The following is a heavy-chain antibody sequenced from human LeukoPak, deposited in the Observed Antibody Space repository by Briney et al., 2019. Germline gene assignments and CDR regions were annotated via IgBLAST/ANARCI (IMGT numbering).Heavy chain of an antibody. J-gene: IGHJ6*02. V-gene: IGHV3-13*01. CDR3: ARDKYDSSGYSAYYGMDV. CDR1: GFTFSSYD. CDR2: IGTAGDT. D-gene: IGHD3-22*01. Sequence: GGSLRLSCAASGFTFSSYDMHWVRQATGKGLEWVSAIGTAGDTYYPGSVKGRFTISRENAKNSLYLQMNSLRAEDTAVYYRARDKYDSSGYSAYYGMDVWGQGTTVTVSS.